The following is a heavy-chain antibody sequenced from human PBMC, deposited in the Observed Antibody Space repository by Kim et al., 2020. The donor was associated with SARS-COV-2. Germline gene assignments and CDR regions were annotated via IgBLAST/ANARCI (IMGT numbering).Heavy chain of an antibody. J-gene: IGHJ4*02. CDR3: TTWLRYFDWSSDY. V-gene: IGHV3-15*01. CDR2: IKSKTDGGTT. D-gene: IGHD3-9*01. Sequence: GGSLRLSCAASGFTFSNAWMSWVRQAPGKGLEWVGRIKSKTDGGTTDYAAPVKGRFTISRDDSKNTLYLQMNSLKTEDTAVYYCTTWLRYFDWSSDYWGQGTLVTVSS. CDR1: GFTFSNAW.